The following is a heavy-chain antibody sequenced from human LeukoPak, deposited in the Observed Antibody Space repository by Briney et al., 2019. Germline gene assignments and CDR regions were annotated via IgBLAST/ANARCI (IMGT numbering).Heavy chain of an antibody. CDR1: GFTFDDYA. V-gene: IGHV3-43*02. Sequence: GGSLRLSCAASGFTFDDYAMHWVRQAPGKGPEWVSLISGDGGSTYYADSVKGRFTISRDNSKNSLYLQMNSLRTEDTALYYCAKERNYDFWSGYRGMDVWGQGTTVTVSS. D-gene: IGHD3-3*01. J-gene: IGHJ6*02. CDR3: AKERNYDFWSGYRGMDV. CDR2: ISGDGGST.